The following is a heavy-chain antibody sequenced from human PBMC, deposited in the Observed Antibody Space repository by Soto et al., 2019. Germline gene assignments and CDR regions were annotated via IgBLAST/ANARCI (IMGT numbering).Heavy chain of an antibody. J-gene: IGHJ4*02. CDR1: GFTFSSYA. CDR3: ARDRYRDTLWGQDDFAY. D-gene: IGHD4-17*01. Sequence: VGSLRLSCAASGFTFSSYAMSWVRQAPRKVLEWVSTISDSGNSTYSADSVKGRFTISRDNSKNTLYLQMNSLIAEDTAVYYCARDRYRDTLWGQDDFAYCGQGTLVTVSS. V-gene: IGHV3-23*01. CDR2: ISDSGNST.